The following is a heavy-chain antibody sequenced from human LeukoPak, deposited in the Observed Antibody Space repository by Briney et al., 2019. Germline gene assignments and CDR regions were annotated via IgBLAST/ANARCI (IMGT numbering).Heavy chain of an antibody. CDR1: GFTFSDYN. D-gene: IGHD3-10*01. V-gene: IGHV3-21*01. Sequence: PGGSLRLSCAASGFTFSDYNMNWVRQAPGKGLEWVSSISTASSYIYYADSMKGRFTISRDNAKNSLYLQMNSLRAEDTAVYYCARVFGWYMDVWGKGTTVTVS. J-gene: IGHJ6*03. CDR2: ISTASSYI. CDR3: ARVFGWYMDV.